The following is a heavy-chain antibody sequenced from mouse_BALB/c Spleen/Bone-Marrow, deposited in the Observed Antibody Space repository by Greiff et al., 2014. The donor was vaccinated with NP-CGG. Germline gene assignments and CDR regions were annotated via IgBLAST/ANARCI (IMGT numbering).Heavy chain of an antibody. Sequence: QVQLKESGAELGKTGASVEMSCKASGYTFTSYWVHWGKQRPGQGLEWIGNINPGTGYTECNQKFKDKATLTADKSSSTAYMQLSSLTSEDSAVYYCASGNPFAYWGQGTLVTVSA. D-gene: IGHD2-1*01. CDR3: ASGNPFAY. J-gene: IGHJ3*01. CDR1: GYTFTSYW. CDR2: INPGTGYT. V-gene: IGHV1-7*01.